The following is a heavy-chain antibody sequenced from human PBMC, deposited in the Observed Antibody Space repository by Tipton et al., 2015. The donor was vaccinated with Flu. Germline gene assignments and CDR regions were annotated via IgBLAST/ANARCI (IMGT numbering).Heavy chain of an antibody. J-gene: IGHJ4*02. D-gene: IGHD2-2*01. V-gene: IGHV3-53*01. Sequence: VQLVQSGGGLIQPGGSLRLSCAASGFSVSSNYMSWVRQAPGKGLEWVSVIYSGGSTKYADSVKGRFTISRDNSKNTLYLQMNSLRAEDTAVYYCARGRGYCVTTTCLLPFDFWGQGTLVTVSS. CDR2: IYSGGST. CDR3: ARGRGYCVTTTCLLPFDF. CDR1: GFSVSSNY.